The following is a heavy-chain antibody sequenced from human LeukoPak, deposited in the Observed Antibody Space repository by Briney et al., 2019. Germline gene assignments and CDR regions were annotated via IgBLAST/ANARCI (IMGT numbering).Heavy chain of an antibody. V-gene: IGHV4-34*01. CDR3: ARGIQHIDY. D-gene: IGHD1-1*01. J-gene: IGHJ4*02. CDR1: GGSFSGYY. CDR2: INHSGST. Sequence: SETLSLTCAVYGGSFSGYYWSWIRQPPGKGLEWIGEINHSGSTNYNPSLKSRVTISVDTSKNQFSLKLSSVTAADTAVYYCARGIQHIDYWGQGTLATVSS.